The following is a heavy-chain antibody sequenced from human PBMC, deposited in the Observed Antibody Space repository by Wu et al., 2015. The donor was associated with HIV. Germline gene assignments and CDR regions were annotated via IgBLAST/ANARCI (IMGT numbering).Heavy chain of an antibody. D-gene: IGHD1-26*01. Sequence: QVQLVQSGAEVKKPGASVKVSCKASGYTFTSYYMHWVRQAPGQGLEWMGIINPSGGSTHYAQEFQGRVTMTRDTSTSTVYMELSSLRSEDTAVYYCARKGGRVVGATEYFQHVGPGHPWSPSPQ. CDR3: ARKGGRVVGATEYFQH. CDR2: INPSGGST. V-gene: IGHV1-46*03. J-gene: IGHJ1*01. CDR1: GYTFTSYY.